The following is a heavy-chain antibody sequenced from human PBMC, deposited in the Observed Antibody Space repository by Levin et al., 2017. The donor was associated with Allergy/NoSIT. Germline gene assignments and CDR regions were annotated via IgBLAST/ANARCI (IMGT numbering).Heavy chain of an antibody. CDR1: GFAFSSYA. CDR2: ITGSGGTT. CDR3: AKGGYYSDTSAYYQLAKTFDC. J-gene: IGHJ4*02. V-gene: IGHV3-23*01. D-gene: IGHD3-22*01. Sequence: GESLKISCAASGFAFSSYAMNWVRQAPGKGLEWVSGITGSGGTTYYADTVQGRFTISRDNSKNTLHLQMNILRAEDTAVYFCAKGGYYSDTSAYYQLAKTFDCWGQGALVTVSS.